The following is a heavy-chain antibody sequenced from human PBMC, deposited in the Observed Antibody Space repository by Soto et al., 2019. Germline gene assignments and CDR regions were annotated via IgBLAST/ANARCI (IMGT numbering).Heavy chain of an antibody. J-gene: IGHJ4*02. CDR2: INSDESST. V-gene: IGHV3-74*01. CDR3: ARAPGYTYGFDY. CDR1: GFTFSSYW. Sequence: GGSLRLSCAASGFTFSSYWMYWVRQAPGKGLVWVSRINSDESSTTYADSVKGRFTISRDNAKNTLYLQMNSLRVEDTAVYYCARAPGYTYGFDYWGQETLVTVSS. D-gene: IGHD5-18*01.